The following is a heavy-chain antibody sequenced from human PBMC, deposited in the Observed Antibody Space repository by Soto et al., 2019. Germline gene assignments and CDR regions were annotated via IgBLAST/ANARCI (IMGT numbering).Heavy chain of an antibody. V-gene: IGHV3-23*01. J-gene: IGHJ4*02. D-gene: IGHD6-6*01. CDR1: GFTFNNYG. CDR2: ISGSGSST. CDR3: AKSIYSSSSPVDY. Sequence: GGSLRLSCVASGFTFNNYGMSWVRQAPGKGLQWVSAISGSGSSTYYADSVKGRFTISRDNSKNTLYLQMNSLRGEDTAVYYCAKSIYSSSSPVDYWGQGTLVTVSS.